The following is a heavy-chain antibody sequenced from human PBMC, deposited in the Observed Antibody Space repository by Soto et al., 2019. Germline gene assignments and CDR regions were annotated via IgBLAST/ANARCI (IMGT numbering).Heavy chain of an antibody. Sequence: GGSLRLSCAASGFTFSSYSMNWVRQAPGKGLEWVSYISSSSSTIYYADSVKGRFTISRDNAKNSLYLQMNSLRDEDTAVYYCARTLWSGSKFYYGMDVWGQGTTVTVSS. D-gene: IGHD3-3*01. CDR2: ISSSSSTI. CDR3: ARTLWSGSKFYYGMDV. CDR1: GFTFSSYS. J-gene: IGHJ6*02. V-gene: IGHV3-48*02.